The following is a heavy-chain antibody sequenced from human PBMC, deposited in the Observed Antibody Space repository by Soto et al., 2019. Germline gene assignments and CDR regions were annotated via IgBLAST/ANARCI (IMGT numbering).Heavy chain of an antibody. D-gene: IGHD1-1*01. J-gene: IGHJ4*02. Sequence: TGRSLRLSCVASGFTLSNFAMAWVRQAPGEGLEWVSAISGSGDDTFYADSMKGRFTISRDNSKDTLYLQINSLRAEDTAVYYCANPIPKTGTTFGFWGQGTLVPSPQ. CDR2: ISGSGDDT. V-gene: IGHV3-23*01. CDR1: GFTLSNFA. CDR3: ANPIPKTGTTFGF.